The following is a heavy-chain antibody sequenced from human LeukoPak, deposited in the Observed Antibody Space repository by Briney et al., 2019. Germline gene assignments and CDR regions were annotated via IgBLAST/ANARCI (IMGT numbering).Heavy chain of an antibody. Sequence: GGSLRLSCAASGFTFSSYSMNWVRQAPGKGLEWVANIKQDGSEKYYVDSVKGRFTISRDNAKNSLYLQMNSLRAEDTAVYYCARSLVNTYCSGGSCYLNWFDPWGQGTLVTVSS. J-gene: IGHJ5*02. CDR1: GFTFSSYS. CDR3: ARSLVNTYCSGGSCYLNWFDP. CDR2: IKQDGSEK. D-gene: IGHD2-15*01. V-gene: IGHV3-7*01.